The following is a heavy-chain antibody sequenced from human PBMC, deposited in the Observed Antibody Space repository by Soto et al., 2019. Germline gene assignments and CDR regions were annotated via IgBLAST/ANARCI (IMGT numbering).Heavy chain of an antibody. CDR2: ISDNSGTT. Sequence: QVQLVQSGAGVKKPGASVKVSCEASGYTFSTYGITWVRQAPGQGLEWMGWISDNSGTTNYAQQLQGRLTMTTDTSTSTAYMELSSLRSDDTAVYYCAREGVRGQRGVTYCDYWGQGTLVTVSS. V-gene: IGHV1-18*01. CDR3: AREGVRGQRGVTYCDY. CDR1: GYTFSTYG. D-gene: IGHD3-10*01. J-gene: IGHJ4*02.